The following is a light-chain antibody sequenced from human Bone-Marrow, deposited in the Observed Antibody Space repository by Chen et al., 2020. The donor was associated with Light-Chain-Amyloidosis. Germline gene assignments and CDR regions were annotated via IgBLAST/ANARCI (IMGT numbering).Light chain of an antibody. Sequence: SYELTQPPSVSVSPGQTARITCSRDDLPKKYAYGYQQKPGQAPVLVIQRDTERPAGISERFSGSSSGTTATLTISGVQAEDEADYHCQSADSSGTYEVIFGGGTKLTVL. CDR2: RDT. V-gene: IGLV3-25*03. CDR3: QSADSSGTYEVI. J-gene: IGLJ2*01. CDR1: DLPKKY.